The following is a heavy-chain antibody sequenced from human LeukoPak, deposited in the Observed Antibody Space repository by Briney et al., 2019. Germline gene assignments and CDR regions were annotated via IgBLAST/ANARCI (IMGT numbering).Heavy chain of an antibody. CDR1: GGSFSGYY. CDR2: INHSGST. Sequence: SETLSLTCAVYGGSFSGYYWSWIRQPPGEGLEWIGEINHSGSTNYNPSLKSRVTISVDTSKNQFSLKLSSVTAADTAVYYCARKKGDYVWGSYRVIYYFDYWGQGTLVTVSS. D-gene: IGHD3-16*02. V-gene: IGHV4-34*01. CDR3: ARKKGDYVWGSYRVIYYFDY. J-gene: IGHJ4*02.